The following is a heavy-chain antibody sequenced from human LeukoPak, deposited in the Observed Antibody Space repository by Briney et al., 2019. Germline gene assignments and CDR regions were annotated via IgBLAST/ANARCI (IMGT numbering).Heavy chain of an antibody. CDR1: GYTFTSYA. CDR3: AKDEVWNAFEI. V-gene: IGHV7-4-1*02. Sequence: ASVKVSCKASGYTFTSYAMNWVRQAPGQGLEWMGWINTITGNPTYAQGFTGRFVFSLDTSVSTIHLQISSLKAEDTAVYYCAKDEVWNAFEIWGQGTMVTVSS. CDR2: INTITGNP. J-gene: IGHJ3*02. D-gene: IGHD2-21*01.